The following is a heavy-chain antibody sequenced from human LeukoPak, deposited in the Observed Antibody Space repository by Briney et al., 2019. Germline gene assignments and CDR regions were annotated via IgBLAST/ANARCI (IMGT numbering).Heavy chain of an antibody. V-gene: IGHV4-34*01. D-gene: IGHD2-8*01. Sequence: RASETLSLTCAVYGGSLSGYYWVWIRQPPEKGLEWIGEINHSGSANYNPSLKSRFTISVDTSKNQFSLNLKSVTAADTAVYYCARERRVGYYFDCWGQGTLVTVSS. CDR1: GGSLSGYY. J-gene: IGHJ4*02. CDR3: ARERRVGYYFDC. CDR2: INHSGSA.